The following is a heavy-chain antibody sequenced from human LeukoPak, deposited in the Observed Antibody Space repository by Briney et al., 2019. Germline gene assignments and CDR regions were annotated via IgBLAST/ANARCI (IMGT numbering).Heavy chain of an antibody. D-gene: IGHD2/OR15-2a*01. CDR1: GVSISTYY. CDR3: ARHTPENRRNGMDV. CDR2: IYYSGST. V-gene: IGHV4-59*08. J-gene: IGHJ6*02. Sequence: SETLSLTCTVSGVSISTYYWTWIRQPPGKGLEWIGYIYYSGSTNYNPSLKSRVTISVDTSKNQFSLKLSSVTAADTAVYYCARHTPENRRNGMDVWGQGTTVTVSS.